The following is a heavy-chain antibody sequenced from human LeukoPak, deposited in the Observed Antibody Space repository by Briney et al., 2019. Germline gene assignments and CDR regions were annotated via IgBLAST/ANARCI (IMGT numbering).Heavy chain of an antibody. CDR1: GFTFSSYA. J-gene: IGHJ4*02. Sequence: PGGSLRLSCAASGFTFSSYAMHWVRQAPGKGLEWVGFIRSKTYGGTTDYAASVKGRFTISRDESKSIAYLQMNSLKTEDTAVYYCTRDRSAVAGTGSSAHYWGQGTLVTVSS. CDR3: TRDRSAVAGTGSSAHY. CDR2: IRSKTYGGTT. D-gene: IGHD6-19*01. V-gene: IGHV3-49*04.